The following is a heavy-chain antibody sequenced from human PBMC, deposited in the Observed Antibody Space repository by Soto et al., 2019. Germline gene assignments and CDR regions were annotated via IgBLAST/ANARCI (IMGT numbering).Heavy chain of an antibody. Sequence: QVQLQESGPGLVKPSQTLSLTCTVSGGSISSGGYYWSWIRQHPGKGLEWIGYIYYSGSTYYNPSLKSRVTISVDTSKNQFSLKLSSVTAADTVVYYCARGQRRAPYYYGMDVWGQGTTVTVSS. V-gene: IGHV4-31*03. CDR3: ARGQRRAPYYYGMDV. D-gene: IGHD1-1*01. CDR1: GGSISSGGYY. CDR2: IYYSGST. J-gene: IGHJ6*02.